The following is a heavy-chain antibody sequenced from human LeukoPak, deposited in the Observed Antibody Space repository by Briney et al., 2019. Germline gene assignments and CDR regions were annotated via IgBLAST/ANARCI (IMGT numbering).Heavy chain of an antibody. Sequence: GGSLRLSCEASGFTFSDYAMNWVRQAPGKGLEWVSAISGSAETTYYADSMKGRFTISRDNSKNTLYLQMNTLRAEDTAMYYCAKGYYGDLTNNWFDPWGQGTLVTVSS. D-gene: IGHD4-17*01. J-gene: IGHJ5*02. CDR3: AKGYYGDLTNNWFDP. CDR2: ISGSAETT. V-gene: IGHV3-23*01. CDR1: GFTFSDYA.